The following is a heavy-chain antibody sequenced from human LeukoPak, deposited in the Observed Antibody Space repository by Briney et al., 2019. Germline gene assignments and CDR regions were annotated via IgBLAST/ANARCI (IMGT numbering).Heavy chain of an antibody. CDR1: GGTFSSYA. Sequence: GSSVKVSCKASGGTFSSYAISWVRQAPGQGLEWMGGIIPIFGTANYAQKFQGRVTITADEPTSTAYMELSSLRSEDTAVYYCARGSPLYSGSYYFDHWGQGTLVTVSS. CDR3: ARGSPLYSGSYYFDH. CDR2: IIPIFGTA. V-gene: IGHV1-69*01. D-gene: IGHD1-26*01. J-gene: IGHJ4*02.